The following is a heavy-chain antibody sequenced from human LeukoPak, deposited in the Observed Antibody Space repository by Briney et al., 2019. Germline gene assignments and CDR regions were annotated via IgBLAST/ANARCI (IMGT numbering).Heavy chain of an antibody. J-gene: IGHJ6*03. CDR1: GGSISSSSYY. V-gene: IGHV4-39*07. CDR3: ARDEIKQWLAHYYYYYMDV. D-gene: IGHD6-19*01. CDR2: IYYSGST. Sequence: SETLSLTCTVSGGSISSSSYYWGWIRQPPGKGLEWIGSIYYSGSTYYNPSLKSRVTISVDTSKNQFSLKLSSVTAADTAVYYCARDEIKQWLAHYYYYYMDVWGKGTTVTVSS.